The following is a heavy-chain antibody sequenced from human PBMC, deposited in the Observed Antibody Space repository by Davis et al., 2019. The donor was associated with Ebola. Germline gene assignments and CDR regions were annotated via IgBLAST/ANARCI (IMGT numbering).Heavy chain of an antibody. CDR2: INPSGGST. CDR1: GYTFTSYY. Sequence: ASVKVSCKASGYTFTSYYMHWVRQAPGQGLEWMGIINPSGGSTSYAQKFQGRVTMTRDTSTSTVYMELSSLRSEDTAVYYCARGITMIRERMAFDIWGQGTMVTVSS. V-gene: IGHV1-46*01. D-gene: IGHD3-22*01. J-gene: IGHJ3*02. CDR3: ARGITMIRERMAFDI.